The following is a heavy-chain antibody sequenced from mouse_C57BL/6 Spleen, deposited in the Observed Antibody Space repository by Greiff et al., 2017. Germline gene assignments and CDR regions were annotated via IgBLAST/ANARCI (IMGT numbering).Heavy chain of an antibody. V-gene: IGHV8-12*01. J-gene: IGHJ1*03. CDR3: ARREPSYYYGSSGWYFDV. Sequence: QVTLKESGPGILQSSQTLSLTCSFSGFSLSTSGMGVSWIRQPSGKGLEWLAHIYWDDDKRYNPSLKSRLTISKDTSRNQVFLKITSVDTADTATYYCARREPSYYYGSSGWYFDVWGTGTTVTVSS. CDR1: GFSLSTSGMG. CDR2: IYWDDDK. D-gene: IGHD1-1*01.